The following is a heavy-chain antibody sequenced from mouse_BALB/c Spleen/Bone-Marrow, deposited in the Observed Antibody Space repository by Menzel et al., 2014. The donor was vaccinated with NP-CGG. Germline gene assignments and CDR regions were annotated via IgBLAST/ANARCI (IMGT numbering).Heavy chain of an antibody. J-gene: IGHJ2*01. CDR3: ARVGFSVDY. V-gene: IGHV1-80*01. CDR2: IYPGDGDT. CDR1: GYAFSTYW. Sequence: VQLQQSGPEVLRPGVSVKISCKASGYAFSTYWMNWVKQRPGQGLEWIGQIYPGDGDTNYNGKFKGKATLTADRSSSTASMQLSSLTSEDSAVYFCARVGFSVDYWGQGTTLTVSS. D-gene: IGHD3-1*01.